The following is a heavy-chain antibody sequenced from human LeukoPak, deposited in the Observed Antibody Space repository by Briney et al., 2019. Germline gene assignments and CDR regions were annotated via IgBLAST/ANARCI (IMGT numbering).Heavy chain of an antibody. D-gene: IGHD2-15*01. CDR1: GGSFSGYY. J-gene: IGHJ6*03. Sequence: SETLSLTCAVYGGSFSGYYWSWIRQPPGKGLEWIGEINHSGSTNYNPSLKSRVTISVDPSKNQFSLKLSSVTAADTAVYYCARDNCSGGSCYSVVPAYYMDVWGKGTTVTVSS. V-gene: IGHV4-34*01. CDR2: INHSGST. CDR3: ARDNCSGGSCYSVVPAYYMDV.